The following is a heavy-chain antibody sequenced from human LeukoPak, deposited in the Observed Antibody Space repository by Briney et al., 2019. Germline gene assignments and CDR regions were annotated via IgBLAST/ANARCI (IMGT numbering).Heavy chain of an antibody. Sequence: ASVKVSCKASGYTFSSYGISWVRRAPGQGLEWMGWINAYNGNTNYAQMLQGRVTMTTDTSTTTAYMELRSLRSDDTAVYYCARWAGRLISSSWLEYWGQGTLVTVSS. CDR2: INAYNGNT. V-gene: IGHV1-18*01. CDR1: GYTFSSYG. J-gene: IGHJ4*02. D-gene: IGHD6-13*01. CDR3: ARWAGRLISSSWLEY.